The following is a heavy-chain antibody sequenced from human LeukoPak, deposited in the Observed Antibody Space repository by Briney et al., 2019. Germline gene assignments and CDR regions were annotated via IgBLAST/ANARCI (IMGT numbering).Heavy chain of an antibody. J-gene: IGHJ4*02. CDR3: ARRGGSSSRRSPIDY. D-gene: IGHD2-15*01. CDR2: IKQDGSQR. V-gene: IGHV3-7*01. Sequence: GGSLRLSCTASGFTFSDYWMTWVRQAPGKGPEWVANIKQDGSQRYYVDSVRGRFTISRDNAKNSLFLQMNGPRAEDTAVYYCARRGGSSSRRSPIDYWGQGTLVTVPS. CDR1: GFTFSDYW.